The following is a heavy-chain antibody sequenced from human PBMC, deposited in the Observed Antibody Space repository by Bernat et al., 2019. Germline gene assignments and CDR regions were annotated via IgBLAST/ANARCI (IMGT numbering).Heavy chain of an antibody. CDR3: ATIQDWKFEY. J-gene: IGHJ4*02. CDR1: GLTFRNYW. Sequence: EVQLVESGGGWVQPGGSLRLSCAASGLTFRNYWMSWVRQAPGKGLEWVANIKSEGTDKFYVDSVEGRFTISRDNARNSLFLQMTSLRAEDTAFYYCATIQDWKFEYWGPGTLVTVSS. D-gene: IGHD1-1*01. CDR2: IKSEGTDK. V-gene: IGHV3-7*03.